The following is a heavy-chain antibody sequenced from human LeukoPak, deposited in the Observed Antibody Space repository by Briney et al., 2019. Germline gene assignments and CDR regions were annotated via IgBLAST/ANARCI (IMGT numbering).Heavy chain of an antibody. CDR1: GFTFGDYA. CDR3: TRGSGSYWGSLDY. CDR2: IRSKAYGGTT. D-gene: IGHD1-26*01. Sequence: GGSLRLSCTASGFTFGDYAMSWVRQAPGKGLEWVGFIRSKAYGGTTEYAASVNGRFTISRDDSKSIAYLQMNSLKTEDTAVYYCTRGSGSYWGSLDYWGQGTLVTVSS. J-gene: IGHJ4*02. V-gene: IGHV3-49*04.